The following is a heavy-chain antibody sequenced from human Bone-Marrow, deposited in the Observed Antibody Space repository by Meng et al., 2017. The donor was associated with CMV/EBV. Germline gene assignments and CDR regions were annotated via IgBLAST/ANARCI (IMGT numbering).Heavy chain of an antibody. J-gene: IGHJ4*02. V-gene: IGHV3-66*01. Sequence: GESLKISCAASGFTVSSNYMSWVRQAPGKGLEWVSVIYSGGSTYYADSVKGRFTISRDNSKNSLYLQMNSLRAEDTAVYYCARETDGSPDYWGQGTLVTVSS. CDR2: IYSGGST. CDR3: ARETDGSPDY. D-gene: IGHD5-24*01. CDR1: GFTVSSNY.